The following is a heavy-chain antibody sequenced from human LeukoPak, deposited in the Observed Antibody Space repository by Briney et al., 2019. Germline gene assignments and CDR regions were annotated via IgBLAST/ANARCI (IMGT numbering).Heavy chain of an antibody. CDR3: ARDFEPRWYRKDHRYPPNTFSDSGNY. CDR2: INPNSGGT. V-gene: IGHV1-2*02. J-gene: IGHJ4*02. CDR1: GYTFTGYY. D-gene: IGHD6-13*01. Sequence: ASVKVSCKASGYTFTGYYMHWVRQAPGQGLEWMGWINPNSGGTNYAQKFQGRVTMTRDTSISTAYMELSRLRSDDTAVYYCARDFEPRWYRKDHRYPPNTFSDSGNYWGQGTLVTVSS.